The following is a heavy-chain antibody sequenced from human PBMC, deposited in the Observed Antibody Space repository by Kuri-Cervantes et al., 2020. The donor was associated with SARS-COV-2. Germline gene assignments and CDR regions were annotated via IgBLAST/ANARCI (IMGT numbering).Heavy chain of an antibody. V-gene: IGHV1-46*01. D-gene: IGHD3-3*01. CDR2: INPSGGST. CDR3: ANGKKYYDFWSGYPIPSWYFDL. Sequence: ASVKVSCKASGYTFTGYYMHWVRQAPGQGLEWMGIINPSGGSTSYAQKFQGRVTMIRDTSTSTVYMELSSLRSEDTAVYYCANGKKYYDFWSGYPIPSWYFDLWGRGTLVTVSS. J-gene: IGHJ2*01. CDR1: GYTFTGYY.